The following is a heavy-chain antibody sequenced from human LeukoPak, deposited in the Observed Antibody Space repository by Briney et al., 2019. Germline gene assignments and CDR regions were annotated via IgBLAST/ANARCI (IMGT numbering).Heavy chain of an antibody. J-gene: IGHJ4*02. CDR2: ISPDETVK. Sequence: GGSLRLSCAVSGFTFNNAWMSWVRQAPGKGLEWVANISPDETVKTYVDSVEGRFTISKDNAKNSVYLQMNSLTVEDTAVYYCARDSRWGQGTLVSVSS. CDR3: ARDSR. V-gene: IGHV3-7*01. CDR1: GFTFNNAW.